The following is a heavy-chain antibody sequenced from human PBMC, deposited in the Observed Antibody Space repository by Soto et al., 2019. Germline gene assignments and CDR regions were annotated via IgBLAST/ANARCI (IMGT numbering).Heavy chain of an antibody. Sequence: ASVKVSCKASGYTFTSYDINWVRQATGQGLEWMGWMNPNSGNTGYAQKFQGRVTLTRNTSISTAYMELSSLRSEDTAVYYCARGRGNVPNHYYYMDVWGKGTTVTVSS. CDR2: MNPNSGNT. J-gene: IGHJ6*03. CDR3: ARGRGNVPNHYYYMDV. V-gene: IGHV1-8*02. CDR1: GYTFTSYD.